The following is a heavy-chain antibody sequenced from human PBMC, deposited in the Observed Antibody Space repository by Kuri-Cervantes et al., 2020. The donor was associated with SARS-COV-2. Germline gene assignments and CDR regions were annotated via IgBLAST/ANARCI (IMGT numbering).Heavy chain of an antibody. CDR2: ISPYNQNT. J-gene: IGHJ6*02. CDR3: ARGGGQLGCYYYGMDV. CDR1: GYTFKNYI. Sequence: ASVKVSCKTSGYTFKNYIITWVRQAPGQGLEWMGWISPYNQNTNYAEILQGRLTMTVDTSTSTAYMELRSLRSDDTAVYYCARGGGQLGCYYYGMDVWGQGTTVTVSS. D-gene: IGHD1-1*01. V-gene: IGHV1-18*04.